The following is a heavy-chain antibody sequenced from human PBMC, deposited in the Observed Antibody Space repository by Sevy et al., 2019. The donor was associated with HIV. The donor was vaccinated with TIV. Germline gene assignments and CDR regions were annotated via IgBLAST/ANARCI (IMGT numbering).Heavy chain of an antibody. Sequence: SETLSLTCTVSADSIDSISNYYWTWVRQPPGKGLEWLGYIYHSGTNYNPSLKSRISISLDTSKKQFSLKLKSVTAAVTAVYVCARVLSGWRLDYGGQGLLVTVSS. CDR2: IYHSGT. J-gene: IGHJ4*02. D-gene: IGHD6-19*01. CDR1: ADSIDSISNYY. CDR3: ARVLSGWRLDY. V-gene: IGHV4-61*01.